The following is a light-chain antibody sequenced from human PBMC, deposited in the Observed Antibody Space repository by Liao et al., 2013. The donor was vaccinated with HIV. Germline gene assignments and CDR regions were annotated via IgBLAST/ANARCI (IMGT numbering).Light chain of an antibody. CDR2: RDV. CDR1: RLGDKY. CDR3: QTWDTGTGV. Sequence: SYDLTQPPSVSVSPGQTARITCSGDRLGDKYVCWYQQKPGQSPVVIIYRDVKRPSGIPARFSGSNSGTTATLAISGAQALDEADYYCQTWDTGTGVFGTGTKVTV. J-gene: IGLJ1*01. V-gene: IGLV3-1*01.